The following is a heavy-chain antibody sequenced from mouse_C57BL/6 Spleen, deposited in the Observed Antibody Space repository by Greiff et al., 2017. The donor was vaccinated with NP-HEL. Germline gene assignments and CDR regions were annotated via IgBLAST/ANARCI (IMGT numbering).Heavy chain of an antibody. CDR3: ARKDSASHY. J-gene: IGHJ2*01. CDR1: GYTFTSYW. CDR2: IDPSDSYT. D-gene: IGHD6-2*01. Sequence: QVQLQQPGAELVMPGASVKLSCKASGYTFTSYWMHWVKQRPGQGLEWIGDIDPSDSYTNYNQKFKDKSTLTVDKSSSTAYMQLSSLTSEDSAVYYCARKDSASHYWGQGTTLTVSS. V-gene: IGHV1-69*01.